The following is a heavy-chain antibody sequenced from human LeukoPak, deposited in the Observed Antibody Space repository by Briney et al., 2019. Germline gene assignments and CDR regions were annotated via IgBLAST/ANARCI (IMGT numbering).Heavy chain of an antibody. CDR3: VREDNCDALDI. CDR1: GFTFSTSE. CDR2: VASGSTSI. Sequence: GGSLRLSCTASGFTFSTSEMTWVRQAPGKGLEWIAYVASGSTSIYYADSVRGRFTISRDNARNSMFLQMTRLRAEDTALYYCVREDNCDALDIWGQGTMVTVSS. J-gene: IGHJ3*02. D-gene: IGHD1-20*01. V-gene: IGHV3-48*03.